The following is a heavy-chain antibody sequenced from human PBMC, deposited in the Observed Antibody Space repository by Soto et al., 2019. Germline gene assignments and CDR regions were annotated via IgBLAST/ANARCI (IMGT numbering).Heavy chain of an antibody. CDR2: IYYSGST. V-gene: IGHV4-39*01. D-gene: IGHD6-19*01. J-gene: IGHJ4*02. CDR1: GGSISSSSYY. Sequence: SETLSLTCTVSGGSISSSSYYWGWIRQPPGKGLEWIGSIYYSGSTYYNPSLKSRVTISVDTSKNQFSLKLRSVTAADTAVYYGASLPRSGWPVSDWGQGTLVTVSS. CDR3: ASLPRSGWPVSD.